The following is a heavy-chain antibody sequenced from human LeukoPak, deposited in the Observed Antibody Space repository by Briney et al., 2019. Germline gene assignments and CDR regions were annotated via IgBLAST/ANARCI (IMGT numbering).Heavy chain of an antibody. D-gene: IGHD2-2*01. V-gene: IGHV4-30-2*01. CDR3: ARGEYQLLPFDY. CDR2: IYHSGST. J-gene: IGHJ4*02. Sequence: MASQTLSLTCTVSGGSISSGGYYWSWIRQPPGKGLEWIGYIYHSGSTYYNPSLKSRVTISVDTSKNQFSLKLSSVTAADTAVYYCARGEYQLLPFDYWGQGTLVTVSS. CDR1: GGSISSGGYY.